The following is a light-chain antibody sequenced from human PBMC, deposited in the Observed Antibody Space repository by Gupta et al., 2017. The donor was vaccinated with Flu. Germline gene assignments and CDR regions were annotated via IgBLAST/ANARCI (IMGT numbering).Light chain of an antibody. CDR3: QAGDSSNAGV. J-gene: IGLJ2*01. CDR2: HDS. CDR1: KLGDKY. Sequence: SSALTQPPSVSVSPGQTASITCSGDKLGDKYACWYQQKPGQSPVLVIYHDSKRPAGIPERFSGSNSGNTATLTISGTQAMDEADYYCQAGDSSNAGVFGGGTKLTVL. V-gene: IGLV3-1*01.